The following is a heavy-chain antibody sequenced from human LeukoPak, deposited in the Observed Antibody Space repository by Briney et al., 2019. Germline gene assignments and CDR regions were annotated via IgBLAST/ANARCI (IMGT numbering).Heavy chain of an antibody. CDR2: TYYRSKWYN. J-gene: IGHJ4*02. CDR1: GDSVSSNSAA. CDR3: ASSRGYSYVFDY. V-gene: IGHV6-1*01. Sequence: SQTLSLTCAISGDSVSSNSAACNWIRQSPSRGLEWLGRTYYRSKWYNDYAVSVKSRITINPDTSKNQFSLQLNSVTPEDTAVYYCASSRGYSYVFDYWGQGTLVTVSS. D-gene: IGHD5-18*01.